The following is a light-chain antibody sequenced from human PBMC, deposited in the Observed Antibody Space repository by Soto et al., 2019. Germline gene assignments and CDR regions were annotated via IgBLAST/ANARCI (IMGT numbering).Light chain of an antibody. J-gene: IGLJ1*01. Sequence: QSVLTQPPSASGSPGQSVAISCTGTSSDVGGYHYVSWYQQHPGKAPKLMIYEVNKRPSGVPDRFSGSKSGNKASLTVSGLQPEDEADYYCSSYAGSSNVFGTGTKVTVL. CDR2: EVN. CDR3: SSYAGSSNV. CDR1: SSDVGGYHY. V-gene: IGLV2-8*01.